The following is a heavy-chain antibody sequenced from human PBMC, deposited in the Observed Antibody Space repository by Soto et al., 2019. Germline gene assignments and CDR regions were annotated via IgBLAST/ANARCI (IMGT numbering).Heavy chain of an antibody. Sequence: QVQLVQSGAEVKNPGASVKVSCKASGYTFTRYGIGWARQAPGQGLEWMGWINTYNGKTNYAQNVQGRVTLTTDTSXSTATMESTSLRSNVTAIYYCAMVYVYVTPSPQDGWGQGSTVNVSS. CDR3: AMVYVYVTPSPQDG. D-gene: IGHD2-8*01. V-gene: IGHV1-18*01. J-gene: IGHJ6*02. CDR1: GYTFTRYG. CDR2: INTYNGKT.